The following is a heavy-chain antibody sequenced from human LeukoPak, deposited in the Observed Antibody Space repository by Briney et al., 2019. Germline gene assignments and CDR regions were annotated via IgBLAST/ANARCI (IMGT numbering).Heavy chain of an antibody. J-gene: IGHJ4*02. CDR1: GGTFSSYA. D-gene: IGHD3-22*01. CDR3: ARNDDSSGYYSFDY. CDR2: IIPILGIA. Sequence: GASVKVSCKASGGTFSSYAISWVRQAPGQGLEWKGRIIPILGIANYAQKFQGRVTITADKSTSTAYMELSSLRSEDTAVYYCARNDDSSGYYSFDYWGQGTLVTVSS. V-gene: IGHV1-69*04.